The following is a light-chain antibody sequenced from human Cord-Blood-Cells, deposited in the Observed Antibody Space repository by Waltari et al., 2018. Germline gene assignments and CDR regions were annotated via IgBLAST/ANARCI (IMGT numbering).Light chain of an antibody. CDR1: QSIRSY. J-gene: IGKJ4*01. Sequence: DIQMTQSPSSLSASVGDRVTNTCRASQSIRSYLNWYQQKPGKPPKLLIYASCSLQSGVPSRVSGSGCGAEFTLTSSSLQPEDFATYYCQQSCSTPTCGGGTKVEIK. V-gene: IGKV1-39*01. CDR2: ASC. CDR3: QQSCSTPT.